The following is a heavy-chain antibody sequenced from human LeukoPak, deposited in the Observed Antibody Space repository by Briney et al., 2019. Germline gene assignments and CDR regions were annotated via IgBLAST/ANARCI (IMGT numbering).Heavy chain of an antibody. Sequence: PGGSLRLSCAASGFTVSSNYMSWVRQAPGKGLEWVSVIYSGGSTYYAGSVKGRFTISRDNSKNTLYLQMNSLRAEDTAVYYCARGNWGSAVFDYWGQGTLVTVSS. CDR1: GFTVSSNY. CDR3: ARGNWGSAVFDY. J-gene: IGHJ4*02. D-gene: IGHD7-27*01. V-gene: IGHV3-53*01. CDR2: IYSGGST.